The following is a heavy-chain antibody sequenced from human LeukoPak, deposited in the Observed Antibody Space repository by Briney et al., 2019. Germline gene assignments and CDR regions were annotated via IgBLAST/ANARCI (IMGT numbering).Heavy chain of an antibody. Sequence: SETLSLTCTVSGASFSSGDQYWDWIRQSPGKGLEWIGSIHPSGMLYNNPSLESRVTISIDTSKNQFSLNLNSVTAADTAVYFCSRGLDSRKLGYWGQGTLVTVST. V-gene: IGHV4-31*03. CDR3: SRGLDSRKLGY. D-gene: IGHD3-22*01. J-gene: IGHJ4*02. CDR2: IHPSGML. CDR1: GASFSSGDQY.